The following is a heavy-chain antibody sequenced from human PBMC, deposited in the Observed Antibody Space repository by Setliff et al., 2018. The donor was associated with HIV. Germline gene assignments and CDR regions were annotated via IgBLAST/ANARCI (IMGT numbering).Heavy chain of an antibody. Sequence: PGGSLRLSCAASGFTFSSYAMHWVRQAPGKGLEYVSAISSGSNIRHYTDSVKGRFTISRDNSKSMLFLQMSSLRAEDTAVYYCAKDRGPEGAPYSYYGMDVWGQGTTVTVSS. V-gene: IGHV3-64*04. J-gene: IGHJ6*02. CDR2: ISSGSNIR. CDR3: AKDRGPEGAPYSYYGMDV. CDR1: GFTFSSYA.